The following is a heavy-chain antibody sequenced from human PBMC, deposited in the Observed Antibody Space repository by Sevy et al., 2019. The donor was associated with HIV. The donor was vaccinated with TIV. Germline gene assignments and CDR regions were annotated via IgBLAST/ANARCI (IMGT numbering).Heavy chain of an antibody. CDR1: GFTFSSYS. Sequence: GGSLRLSCAASGFTFSSYSMNWVRQAPGKGLEWVSSISSSSSYIYYADSVKGRFTISRDNAKNSLYLQMNSLRAEDTAVYYCAREEPQSVRSRSYSSYWGQGTLVTVSS. V-gene: IGHV3-21*01. CDR2: ISSSSSYI. D-gene: IGHD3-10*01. CDR3: AREEPQSVRSRSYSSY. J-gene: IGHJ4*02.